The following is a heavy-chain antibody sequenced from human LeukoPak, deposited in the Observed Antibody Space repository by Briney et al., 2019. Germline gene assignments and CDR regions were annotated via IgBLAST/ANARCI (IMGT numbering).Heavy chain of an antibody. J-gene: IGHJ3*02. Sequence: GGSLRLSCAASGFTFSSYGMHWVRQAPGKGLEWVAFIRYDGSNKYYADSVKGRFTISRDNSKNTLYLQMNSLRAEDTAVYYCAIGHFVVVMPPYYSPGAFDIWGQGTMVTVSS. D-gene: IGHD2-21*01. V-gene: IGHV3-30*02. CDR2: IRYDGSNK. CDR1: GFTFSSYG. CDR3: AIGHFVVVMPPYYSPGAFDI.